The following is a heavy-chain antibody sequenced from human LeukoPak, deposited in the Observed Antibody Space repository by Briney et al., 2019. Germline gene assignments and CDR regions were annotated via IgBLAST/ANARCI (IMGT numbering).Heavy chain of an antibody. J-gene: IGHJ4*02. V-gene: IGHV1-2*02. CDR2: INPNSGGS. CDR1: GYTFTAYY. CDR3: ARSDSSGWLDY. Sequence: WASVKVSCKASGYTFTAYYMHWVRQAPGQGLEWMGWINPNSGGSDYAQKFQGRATMTRDTSISTAYMELSSLRSDDTAVYYCARSDSSGWLDYWGQGTLVTVSS. D-gene: IGHD6-19*01.